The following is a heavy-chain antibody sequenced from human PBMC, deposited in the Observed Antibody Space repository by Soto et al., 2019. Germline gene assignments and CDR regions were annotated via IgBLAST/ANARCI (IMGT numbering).Heavy chain of an antibody. Sequence: LKISCRTSGYKFTSSWIAWVRQVPGKGLEWMGIIFPSDSDTRYSPSFQGQVTISADRSTSTVFLQWASLKASDTAVYFCARKDKSGYFNWFDPWGQGTPVTVSS. J-gene: IGHJ5*02. V-gene: IGHV5-51*01. CDR2: IFPSDSDT. CDR3: ARKDKSGYFNWFDP. D-gene: IGHD3-22*01. CDR1: GYKFTSSW.